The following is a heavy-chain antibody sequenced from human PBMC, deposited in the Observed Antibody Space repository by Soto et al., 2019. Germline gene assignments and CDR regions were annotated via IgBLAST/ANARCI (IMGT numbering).Heavy chain of an antibody. CDR1: GFTFSSYG. J-gene: IGHJ4*02. CDR3: AAEMGQLVSY. CDR2: ISYDGSNK. D-gene: IGHD6-13*01. V-gene: IGHV3-30*03. Sequence: GGSLRLSCAASGFTFSSYGMHWVRQAPGKGLEWVAVISYDGSNKYYADSVKGRFTISRDNSKNTLYLQMNSLRAEDTAVYYCAAEMGQLVSYWGQGTLVTVSS.